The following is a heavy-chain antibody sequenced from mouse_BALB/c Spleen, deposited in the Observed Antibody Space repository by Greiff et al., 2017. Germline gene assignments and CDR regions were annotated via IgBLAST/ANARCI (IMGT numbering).Heavy chain of an antibody. Sequence: EVLLVESGGGLVKPGGSLKLSCAASGFAFSSYDMSWVRQTPEKRLEWVAYISSGGGSTYYPDTVKGRFTISRDNTKNTLYLQMSSLKSEDTAMCYCARDGEITPWFDYWGQGTLVTVSA. CDR2: ISSGGGST. D-gene: IGHD2-4*01. V-gene: IGHV5-12-1*01. CDR1: GFAFSSYD. CDR3: ARDGEITPWFDY. J-gene: IGHJ3*01.